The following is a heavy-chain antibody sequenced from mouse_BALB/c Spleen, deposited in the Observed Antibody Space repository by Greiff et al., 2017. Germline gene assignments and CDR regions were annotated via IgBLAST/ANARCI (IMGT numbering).Heavy chain of an antibody. CDR1: GFAFSSYD. CDR2: ISSGGGST. Sequence: EVKVVESGGGLVKPGGSLKLSCAASGFAFSSYDMSWVRQTPEKRLEWVAYISSGGGSTYYPDTVKGRFTISRDNAKNTLYLQMSSLKSEDTAMYYCARHGILWLYFDYWGQGTTLTVSS. V-gene: IGHV5-12-1*01. J-gene: IGHJ2*01. D-gene: IGHD1-1*02. CDR3: ARHGILWLYFDY.